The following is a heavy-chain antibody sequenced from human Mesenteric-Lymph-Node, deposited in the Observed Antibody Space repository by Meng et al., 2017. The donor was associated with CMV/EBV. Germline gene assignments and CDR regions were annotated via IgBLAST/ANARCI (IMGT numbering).Heavy chain of an antibody. J-gene: IGHJ5*02. V-gene: IGHV4-59*12. CDR1: GGSISPYY. CDR3: ARASLVNYGANSGWFDP. D-gene: IGHD4-23*01. CDR2: IYYSGST. Sequence: SETLSLTCTVSGGSISPYYWSWIRQPPGKGLEWIGYIYYSGSTNYNPSLKSRVTISVDTSKNHFSLKLSSVTAADTAVYYCARASLVNYGANSGWFDPWGQGTLVTVSS.